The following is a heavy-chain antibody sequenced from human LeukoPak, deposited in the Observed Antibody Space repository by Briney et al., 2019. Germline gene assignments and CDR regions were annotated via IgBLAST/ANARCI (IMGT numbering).Heavy chain of an antibody. V-gene: IGHV1-18*04. D-gene: IGHD6-13*01. CDR2: ISAYNGNT. CDR1: GYTFTSYG. CDR3: AKILIVAPGTKGGSNDY. Sequence: ASVKVSCKASGYTFTSYGISWVRQAPGQGLEWMGWISAYNGNTNYAQKLQGRVTMTTDTSTSTAYMELRSLRSDDTAIYYCAKILIVAPGTKGGSNDYWGQGTLVTVSS. J-gene: IGHJ4*02.